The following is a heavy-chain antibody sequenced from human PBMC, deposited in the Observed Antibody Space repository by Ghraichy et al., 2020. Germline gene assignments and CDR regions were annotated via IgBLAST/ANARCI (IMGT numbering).Heavy chain of an antibody. CDR2: IGNSSRNR. V-gene: IGHV3-48*02. CDR3: ARDLYTYDYPHYFDY. CDR1: GFTFNSYR. J-gene: IGHJ4*02. Sequence: GGSLRLSCAASGFTFNSYRMNWVRQAPGKGLEWVSYIGNSSRNRYYADSVKGRFTISRDNAKKSLHLQMNSLRDEDTAVYYCARDLYTYDYPHYFDYWGRGTLVTVSS. D-gene: IGHD5-12*01.